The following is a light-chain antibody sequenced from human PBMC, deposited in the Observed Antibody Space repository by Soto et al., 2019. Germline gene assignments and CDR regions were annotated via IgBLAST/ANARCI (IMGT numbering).Light chain of an antibody. CDR3: AAWDDSLNGPV. Sequence: QSVLTQPPSASGTPGQKVTISCSGSNSNVGDNTVNWYQQLPGAAPKLLIYSHNQRPSGVPDRFSGSKSGTSASLAISGRQSEDEADYYCAAWDDSLNGPVFGGGTKLTVL. J-gene: IGLJ2*01. CDR2: SHN. V-gene: IGLV1-44*01. CDR1: NSNVGDNT.